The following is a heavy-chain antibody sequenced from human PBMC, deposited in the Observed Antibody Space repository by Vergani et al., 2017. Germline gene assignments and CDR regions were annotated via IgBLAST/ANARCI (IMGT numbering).Heavy chain of an antibody. CDR3: ARLCGRDSSGSKYFDY. CDR2: IHPADSDT. Sequence: EVQLAQSGAEVKKPRESLKISCQISGYSFTNYWIGWVRQMPGKGLEWMGIIHPADSDTSYGPSFQGQVTISVDKSISTAYLQRSSLRASDSAMYYCARLCGRDSSGSKYFDYWGQGTLVTVSS. J-gene: IGHJ4*02. D-gene: IGHD3-22*01. V-gene: IGHV5-51*01. CDR1: GYSFTNYW.